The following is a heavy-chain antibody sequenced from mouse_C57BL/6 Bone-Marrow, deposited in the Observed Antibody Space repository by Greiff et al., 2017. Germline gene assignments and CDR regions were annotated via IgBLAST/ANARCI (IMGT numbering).Heavy chain of an antibody. D-gene: IGHD1-1*02. V-gene: IGHV1-81*01. Sequence: VKLQESGAELARPGASVKLSCKASGYTFTSYGISWVKQRTGQGLEWIGEIYPRSGNTYYNEKFKGKATLPADKSSSTAYMELRSLTSEDSAVYFCAREGSYGQGYFDVWGTGTTVTVSS. CDR3: AREGSYGQGYFDV. J-gene: IGHJ1*03. CDR2: IYPRSGNT. CDR1: GYTFTSYG.